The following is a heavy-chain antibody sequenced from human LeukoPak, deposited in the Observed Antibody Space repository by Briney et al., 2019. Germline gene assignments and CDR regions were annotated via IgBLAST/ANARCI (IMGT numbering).Heavy chain of an antibody. D-gene: IGHD5-24*01. CDR2: IRSKANSYAT. Sequence: GGSLRLSCAASGFTFSGSAMHWVRQASGKGLEWVGRIRSKANSYATAYAAPVKGRFTISRDDSKNTAYLQMNSLKTEDTAVYYCTRPLHPGGYNSNDAFDIWGQGTMVTVSS. CDR3: TRPLHPGGYNSNDAFDI. V-gene: IGHV3-73*01. J-gene: IGHJ3*02. CDR1: GFTFSGSA.